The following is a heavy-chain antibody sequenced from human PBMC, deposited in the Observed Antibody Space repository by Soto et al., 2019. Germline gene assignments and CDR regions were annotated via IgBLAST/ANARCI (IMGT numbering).Heavy chain of an antibody. D-gene: IGHD3-22*01. CDR1: EFTFSNYW. J-gene: IGHJ6*02. CDR2: INQYGSEK. CDR3: AKDREQRSPNYYLHHGMDV. Sequence: GGSLRLSCAASEFTFSNYWMSWVRQAPGKGLEWVANINQYGSEKYYVESVQGRFTISRDNAKNSLYLQMNSLRAEDTAAYYCAKDREQRSPNYYLHHGMDVWGQGTPVTVP. V-gene: IGHV3-7*03.